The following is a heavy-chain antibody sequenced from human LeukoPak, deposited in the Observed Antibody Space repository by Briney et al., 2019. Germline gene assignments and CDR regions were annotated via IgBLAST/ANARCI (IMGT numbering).Heavy chain of an antibody. CDR1: GFTFSSYG. CDR2: ISGSGGRT. Sequence: GGSLRLSCAASGFTFSSYGMSWVRQVPGKGLEWVSGISGSGGRTYYADSVKGRFTISRDNSKNTLYIQMNSLRAEDTAVYYCARDFPHITMVRGVIIPPQYDWGQGTLVTVSS. V-gene: IGHV3-23*01. CDR3: ARDFPHITMVRGVIIPPQYD. D-gene: IGHD3-10*01. J-gene: IGHJ4*02.